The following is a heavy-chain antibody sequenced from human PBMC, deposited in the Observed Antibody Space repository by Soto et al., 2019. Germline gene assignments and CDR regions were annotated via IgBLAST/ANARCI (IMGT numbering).Heavy chain of an antibody. Sequence: QVKLVQSGTEVKRPGSSVKVSCKASGGTFSNYGLSWVRQAPGHGLQWMGGIIPLFGTLHNAREFQDRVTITADQSTGTASMDLRCLTYDDTAVYFCATTPFNMASAGSYYFDSWGQGILVTVSS. J-gene: IGHJ4*02. D-gene: IGHD6-13*01. CDR2: IIPLFGTL. V-gene: IGHV1-69*01. CDR3: ATTPFNMASAGSYYFDS. CDR1: GGTFSNYG.